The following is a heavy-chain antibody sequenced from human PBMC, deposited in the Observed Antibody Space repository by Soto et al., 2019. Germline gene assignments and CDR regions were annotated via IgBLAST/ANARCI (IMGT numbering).Heavy chain of an antibody. J-gene: IGHJ4*02. V-gene: IGHV3-73*01. CDR3: TRHNYDSSGYYYYFDY. D-gene: IGHD3-22*01. CDR2: IRSKANSYAT. Sequence: PGGSLRLSCAAAGLTLSDAAIHWVRQASGKGLEWVGRIRSKANSYATAYAASVKGRFTISRDDSKNTAYLQMNSLKTEDTAVYYCTRHNYDSSGYYYYFDYWGQGT. CDR1: GLTLSDAA.